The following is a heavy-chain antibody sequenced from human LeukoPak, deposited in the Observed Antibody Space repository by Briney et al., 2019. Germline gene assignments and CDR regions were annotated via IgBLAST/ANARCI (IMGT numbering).Heavy chain of an antibody. CDR1: DYTFTSYG. CDR2: ISAYNGYT. V-gene: IGHV1-18*01. CDR3: VREVSMVRGVITFYHYNGMDV. D-gene: IGHD3-10*01. J-gene: IGHJ6*02. Sequence: GASVKVSCKASDYTFTSYGVSWMRQAPGQGLEWMGWISAYNGYTNYAQNSQGRVTMTTDASTSTAYMELRSLRSDDTAVYYCVREVSMVRGVITFYHYNGMDVWGQGTAVTVSS.